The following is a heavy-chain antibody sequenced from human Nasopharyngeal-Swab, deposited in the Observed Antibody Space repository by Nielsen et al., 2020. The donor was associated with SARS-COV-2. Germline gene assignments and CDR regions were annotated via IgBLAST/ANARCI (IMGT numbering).Heavy chain of an antibody. CDR2: FSSNGART. V-gene: IGHV3-23*01. Sequence: GESLKISCAASGFTFSSYAMVWVRQAPGKGLEWVSGFSSNGARTYYADSVKGRFTISRDNSRNALYLQMNSLRTEDTAVYYCAREWYTSDWYCPGYWGQGTLVTVSS. CDR3: AREWYTSDWYCPGY. J-gene: IGHJ4*02. D-gene: IGHD6-19*01. CDR1: GFTFSSYA.